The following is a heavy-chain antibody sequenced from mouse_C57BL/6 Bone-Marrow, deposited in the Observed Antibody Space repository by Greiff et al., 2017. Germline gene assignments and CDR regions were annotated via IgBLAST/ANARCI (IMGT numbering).Heavy chain of an antibody. CDR1: GFTFSDYY. Sequence: EVQRVESGGGLVQPGGSLKLSCAASGFTFSDYYMYWVRQTPEKRLEWVAYISNGGGSTYYPDTVKGRFTISRDKAKNTLYLQMSRLNSEDTAMYYCARRGFDYWGQGTTLTVSS. CDR3: ARRGFDY. V-gene: IGHV5-12*01. CDR2: ISNGGGST. J-gene: IGHJ2*01.